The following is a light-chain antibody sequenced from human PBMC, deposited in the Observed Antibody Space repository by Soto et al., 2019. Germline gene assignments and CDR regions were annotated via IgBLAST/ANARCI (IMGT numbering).Light chain of an antibody. CDR2: DAS. CDR1: QSISSW. CDR3: LQHYSWPWT. V-gene: IGKV1-5*01. J-gene: IGKJ1*01. Sequence: QITQSRSTLSATAGDSVTITCRASQSISSWLAWYQHKPGKAPKLLIYDASNLDSGVPARFSGSGSETEFTLTISGLQSEDSGVYYCLQHYSWPWTFGQGTKVDI.